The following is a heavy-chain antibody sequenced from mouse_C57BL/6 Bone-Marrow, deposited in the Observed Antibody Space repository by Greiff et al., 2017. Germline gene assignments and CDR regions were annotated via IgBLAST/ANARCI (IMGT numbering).Heavy chain of an antibody. CDR1: GFTFSSYA. CDR2: ISSGGDYI. J-gene: IGHJ4*01. D-gene: IGHD2-3*01. V-gene: IGHV5-9-1*02. Sequence: EVMLVESGEGLVKPGGSLKLSCAASGFTFSSYAMSWVRQTPEKRLAWVAYISSGGDYIYYADTVKGRFTISRDNARNTLYLQMSSLKSEDTAMYYCTRDGGDGSMDYWGQGTSVTVSS. CDR3: TRDGGDGSMDY.